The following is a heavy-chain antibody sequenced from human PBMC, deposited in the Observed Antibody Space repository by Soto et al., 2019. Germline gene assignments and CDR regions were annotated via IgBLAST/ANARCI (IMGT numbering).Heavy chain of an antibody. CDR2: ISHSGST. V-gene: IGHV4-30-2*01. Sequence: PSETLSLTCAVSGGSISSGGYSWSWILHPPGKGLEWIGYISHSGSTYFNPSLKSRVTISVDRSKNQFSLKLSSLIAADTAVYYCARNKITGLFDYWGPGTLVNASS. CDR3: ARNKITGLFDY. J-gene: IGHJ4*02. D-gene: IGHD2-8*02. CDR1: GGSISSGGYS.